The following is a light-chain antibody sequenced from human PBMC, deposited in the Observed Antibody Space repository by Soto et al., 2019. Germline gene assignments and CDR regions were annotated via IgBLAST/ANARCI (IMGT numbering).Light chain of an antibody. CDR1: QIIDSW. J-gene: IGKJ3*01. CDR3: QQYNSYPYS. CDR2: DAS. Sequence: DIQVTQSPSTLSASVGDRVTISCRASQIIDSWLAWYQQKPGKAPKLLIYDASSLESGVPSRFSGSGSGTEFTLTISSLQPDDFATYYCQQYNSYPYSFGPGTKVDIK. V-gene: IGKV1-5*01.